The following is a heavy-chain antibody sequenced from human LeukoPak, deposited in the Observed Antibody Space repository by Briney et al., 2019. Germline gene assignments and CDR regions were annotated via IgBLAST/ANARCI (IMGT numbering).Heavy chain of an antibody. CDR1: GYTFTGYY. J-gene: IGHJ6*02. D-gene: IGHD6-13*01. V-gene: IGHV1-2*02. CDR3: ARRDSSSWYVGNYYYYYGMDV. Sequence: ASVKVSCKASGYTFTGYYMHWVRQAPGQGLEWMGWINPNSGGTNYAQKFQGRVTMTRDTSISTAYMELSRLRSDDTAVYYCARRDSSSWYVGNYYYYYGMDVWGQGTTVTVSS. CDR2: INPNSGGT.